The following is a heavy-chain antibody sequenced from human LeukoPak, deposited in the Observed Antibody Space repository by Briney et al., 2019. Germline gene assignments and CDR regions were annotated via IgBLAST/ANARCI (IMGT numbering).Heavy chain of an antibody. CDR1: GFTFSSYS. D-gene: IGHD2-2*01. J-gene: IGHJ4*02. V-gene: IGHV3-21*01. CDR2: ISSSSSYI. CDR3: ARDLGRYCSSTSCYGADY. Sequence: GGSLRLSCAASGFTFSSYSMNLVRQAPGKGLEWVSSISSSSSYIYYADSVKGRFTISRDNAKNSLYLQMNSLRAEDTAVYYCARDLGRYCSSTSCYGADYWGQGTLVTVSS.